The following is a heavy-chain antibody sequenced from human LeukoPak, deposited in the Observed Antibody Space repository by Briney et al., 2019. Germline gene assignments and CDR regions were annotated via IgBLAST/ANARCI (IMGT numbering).Heavy chain of an antibody. Sequence: PSETLSLICTVSGGSISSYYWSWIRQPPGKGLEWIGYIYYSGSTNYNPSLKSRVTISVDTSKNQFSLKLSSVTAADTAVYYCARGLNYYYGSGGFDYWGQGTLVTVSS. D-gene: IGHD3-10*01. V-gene: IGHV4-59*01. CDR2: IYYSGST. CDR1: GGSISSYY. CDR3: ARGLNYYYGSGGFDY. J-gene: IGHJ4*02.